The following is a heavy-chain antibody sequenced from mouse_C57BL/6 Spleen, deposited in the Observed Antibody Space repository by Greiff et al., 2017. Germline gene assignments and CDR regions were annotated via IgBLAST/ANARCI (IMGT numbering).Heavy chain of an antibody. V-gene: IGHV1-26*01. CDR1: GYTFTDYY. Sequence: EVQLQQSGPELVKPGASVKISCKASGYTFTDYYMNWVKQSHGKSLEWIGDINPNNGGTSYNQKFKGKATLTVDKSSSTAYMELRSLTSEDSAVYYCARRLGRGGFAYWGQGTLVTVSA. CDR2: INPNNGGT. CDR3: ARRLGRGGFAY. D-gene: IGHD4-1*01. J-gene: IGHJ3*01.